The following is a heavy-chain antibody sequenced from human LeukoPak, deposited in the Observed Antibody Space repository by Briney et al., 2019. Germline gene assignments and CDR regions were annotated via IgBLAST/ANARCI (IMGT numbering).Heavy chain of an antibody. CDR2: ISSSSSYI. J-gene: IGHJ3*02. V-gene: IGHV3-21*01. CDR3: ARDMSGYSYGYVTGAFDI. CDR1: GFTFSSYS. Sequence: GGSLRLSCAASGFTFSSYSMNWVRQAPGEGLEWVSSISSSSSYIYYADSVKGRFTISRDNAKNSLYLQMNSLRAEDTAVYYCARDMSGYSYGYVTGAFDIWGQGTMVTVSS. D-gene: IGHD5-18*01.